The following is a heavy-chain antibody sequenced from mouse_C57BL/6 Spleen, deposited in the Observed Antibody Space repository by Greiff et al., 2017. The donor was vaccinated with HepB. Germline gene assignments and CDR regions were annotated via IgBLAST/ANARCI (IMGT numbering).Heavy chain of an antibody. CDR2: INPSNGGT. J-gene: IGHJ3*01. V-gene: IGHV1-53*01. Sequence: VELQQPGTELVKPGASVKLSCKASGYTFTSYWMHWVKQRPGQGLEWIGNINPSNGGTNYNEKFKSKATLTVDKSSSTAYMQLSSLTSEDSAVYYCAREEELGRGGTWFAYWGQGTLVTVSA. CDR1: GYTFTSYW. CDR3: AREEELGRGGTWFAY. D-gene: IGHD4-1*01.